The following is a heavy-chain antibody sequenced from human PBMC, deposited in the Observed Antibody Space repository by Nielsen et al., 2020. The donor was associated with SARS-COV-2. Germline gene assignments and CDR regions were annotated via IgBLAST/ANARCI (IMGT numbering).Heavy chain of an antibody. V-gene: IGHV3-74*01. J-gene: IGHJ4*02. CDR3: VGDTGGRWGEL. CDR2: INTDGSST. CDR1: GFTFSSHW. Sequence: GESLKISCVASGFTFSSHWMHWVRQVPGKGLLWLSRINTDGSSTSYADSVKGRFTISRDNAKNTLWLEMNSLRVDDTAVYYCVGDTGGRWGELWGQGTLVTVSS. D-gene: IGHD2-15*01.